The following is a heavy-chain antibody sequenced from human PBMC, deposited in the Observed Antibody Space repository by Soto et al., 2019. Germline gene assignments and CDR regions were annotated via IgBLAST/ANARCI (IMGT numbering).Heavy chain of an antibody. CDR3: ATDAFLYSRGAYYDH. Sequence: QVRLVESGGGAVQPGDSLRLSCDASGFTFSTYALHWVRQAPGKGLEWVAFISYTGANQYYADSVKARFTVSRYNSKNIASLQMTSLKPEDSAVYYCATDAFLYSRGAYYDHWGQGTLVTVSS. J-gene: IGHJ4*02. V-gene: IGHV3-30-3*01. CDR2: ISYTGANQ. CDR1: GFTFSTYA. D-gene: IGHD4-4*01.